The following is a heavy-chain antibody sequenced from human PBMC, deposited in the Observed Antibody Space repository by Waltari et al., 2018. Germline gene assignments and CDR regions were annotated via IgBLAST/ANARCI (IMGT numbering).Heavy chain of an antibody. V-gene: IGHV1-2*06. D-gene: IGHD3-3*01. CDR2: INPNSGGT. J-gene: IGHJ3*02. Sequence: QVQLVQSGAEVKKPGASVKVSCKASGYTFTGYYMHWVRQAPGQGLEWMRRINPNSGGTNYAQKFQGRVTKTRDTSISTAYMELSRLRSDDTAVYYCAREHYDFWSGYPSDAFDIWGQGTMVTVSS. CDR3: AREHYDFWSGYPSDAFDI. CDR1: GYTFTGYY.